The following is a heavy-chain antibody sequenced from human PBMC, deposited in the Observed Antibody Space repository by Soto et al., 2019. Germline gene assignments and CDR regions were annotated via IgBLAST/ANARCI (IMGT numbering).Heavy chain of an antibody. CDR3: ARDDLGGAYDFWH. J-gene: IGHJ4*02. CDR1: GFLVTGCF. V-gene: IGHV3-66*01. Sequence: EMQLVESGGGLVQPGGSLRLSCAASGFLVTGCFMAWVRQAPGKGLEWVSVISDGGATFYADSVKGRFTISRDISKNTMSLQMTILRAEYTAVSSCARDDLGGAYDFWHGGQGALVIVSS. CDR2: ISDGGAT. D-gene: IGHD3-3*01.